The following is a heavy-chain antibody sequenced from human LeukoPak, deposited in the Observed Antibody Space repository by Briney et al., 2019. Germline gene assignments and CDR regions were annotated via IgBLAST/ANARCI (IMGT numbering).Heavy chain of an antibody. CDR1: GFTFSNYA. CDR2: ITGGRST. V-gene: IGHV3-23*01. D-gene: IGHD6-13*01. CDR3: AKESRNNSSWYRDY. Sequence: GGSLRLSCAASGFTFSNYAMSWVRQAPGKGLEWISGITGGRSTYYADSVKGRFTISRDNSKNTLYLQMNSLRAEDTAVYYCAKESRNNSSWYRDYWGQGTLVTVSS. J-gene: IGHJ4*02.